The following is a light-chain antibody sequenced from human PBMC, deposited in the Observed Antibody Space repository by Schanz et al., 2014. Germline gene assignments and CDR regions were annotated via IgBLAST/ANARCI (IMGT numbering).Light chain of an antibody. CDR3: QHYSVSPL. J-gene: IGKJ1*01. Sequence: EIVLTQSPGTLSLSPGERATLSCRASQSVSSSYLAWYQQKPGQAPNLLVYGASRRATGVPDRFSGSGSGTDFTLTISGVEPEDFAVYYCQHYSVSPLFGQGTRVEI. CDR2: GAS. CDR1: QSVSSSY. V-gene: IGKV3-20*01.